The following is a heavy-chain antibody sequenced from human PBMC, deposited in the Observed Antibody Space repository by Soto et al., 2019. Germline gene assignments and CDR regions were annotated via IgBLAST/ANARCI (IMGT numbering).Heavy chain of an antibody. D-gene: IGHD3-22*01. Sequence: SVKVSCKASGGTFSSYAISWVRQAPGQVLEWMGVIIPIFGTANYAQKFQGRVTITADESTSTAYMELSSLRSEDTAVYYCAREASTYYYDSSGYYYVAGYYFDYWGQGTLVTVSS. CDR3: AREASTYYYDSSGYYYVAGYYFDY. J-gene: IGHJ4*02. CDR2: IIPIFGTA. CDR1: GGTFSSYA. V-gene: IGHV1-69*13.